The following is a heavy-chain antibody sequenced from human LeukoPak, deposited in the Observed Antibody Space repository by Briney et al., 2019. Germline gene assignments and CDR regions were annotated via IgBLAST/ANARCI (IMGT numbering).Heavy chain of an antibody. J-gene: IGHJ5*02. D-gene: IGHD3-10*01. V-gene: IGHV4-59*01. CDR3: ARGSSMVRGTTGWFDP. CDR2: IYYSGST. CDR1: GGSISSYY. Sequence: PSETLPLTCTVSGGSISSYYWSWIRQPPGKGLEWIGYIYYSGSTNYNPSLKSRVTISVDTSKNQFSLKLSSVTAADTAVYYCARGSSMVRGTTGWFDPWGQGTLVTVSS.